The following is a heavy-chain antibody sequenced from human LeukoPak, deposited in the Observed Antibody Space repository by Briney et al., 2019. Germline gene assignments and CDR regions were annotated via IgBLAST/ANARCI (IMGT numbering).Heavy chain of an antibody. CDR2: ISSSSSTI. CDR1: GFTFSSYS. J-gene: IGHJ6*03. CDR3: ARVGYCSSTSCSIWWHYYYYMDV. Sequence: PGGSLRLSCAASGFTFSSYSMNWVRQAPGKGLEWVSYISSSSSTIYYADSVKGRFTISRDNAKNSLYLQMNSLRAEDTAVYYCARVGYCSSTSCSIWWHYYYYMDVWGKGTTVTVSS. D-gene: IGHD2-2*01. V-gene: IGHV3-48*01.